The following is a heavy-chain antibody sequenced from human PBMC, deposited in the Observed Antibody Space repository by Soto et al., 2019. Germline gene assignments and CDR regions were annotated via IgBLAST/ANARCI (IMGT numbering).Heavy chain of an antibody. Sequence: VPLVESGGGSVQPGGSLRLSCVASGITFSGFWMHWVRQVPGRGLVWVARVDSAGSGTSYADFVKGRFTISRDNAKNTLSLQMDSLRVEDTAVYYCATVFEHWGQGILVTVSS. V-gene: IGHV3-74*01. J-gene: IGHJ4*02. CDR1: GITFSGFW. CDR3: ATVFEH. CDR2: VDSAGSGT.